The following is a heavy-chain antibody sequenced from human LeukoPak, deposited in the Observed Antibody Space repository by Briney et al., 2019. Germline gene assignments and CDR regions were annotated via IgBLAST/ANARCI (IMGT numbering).Heavy chain of an antibody. V-gene: IGHV3-74*01. CDR1: GFTFSSYW. CDR3: ARAAKYYYGSKTYYFFDY. Sequence: GGSLRLSCAASGFTFSSYWMHWVRQAPGKGLVWVSRINSDGSSTSYADSVKGRFTISRDNAKNTLYLQMNSLRAEDTAVYYCARAAKYYYGSKTYYFFDYWGQGTLVTVSS. CDR2: INSDGSST. D-gene: IGHD3-10*01. J-gene: IGHJ4*02.